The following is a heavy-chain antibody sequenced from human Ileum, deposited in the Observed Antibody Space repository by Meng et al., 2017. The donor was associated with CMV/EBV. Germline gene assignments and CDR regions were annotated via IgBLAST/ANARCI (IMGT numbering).Heavy chain of an antibody. Sequence: LYCAACGFNFRSYWMHWVRQVPGKGMVWGARIDTGGSRKDYADYAKGRFTNSRDNVKNKLYLQMNSLRAEDTAVYYCARDLGGGSGYWGQGTLVTVSS. D-gene: IGHD3-16*01. V-gene: IGHV3-74*01. CDR1: GFNFRSYW. CDR2: IDTGGSRK. CDR3: ARDLGGGSGY. J-gene: IGHJ4*02.